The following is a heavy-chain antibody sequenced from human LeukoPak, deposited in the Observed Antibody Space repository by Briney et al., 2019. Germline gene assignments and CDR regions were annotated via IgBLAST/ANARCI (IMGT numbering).Heavy chain of an antibody. V-gene: IGHV3-66*01. CDR3: TTDIGSGWYYHNFDY. D-gene: IGHD6-19*01. CDR1: GFTVSSNY. Sequence: GGSLRLSCAASGFTVSSNYMSWVRQAPRKGVEWVSVIYSGGSTYYADSVKGRFTISRDNSKNTLYLQMNSLRAEDTAVYYCTTDIGSGWYYHNFDYWGQGTLVTVSS. CDR2: IYSGGST. J-gene: IGHJ4*02.